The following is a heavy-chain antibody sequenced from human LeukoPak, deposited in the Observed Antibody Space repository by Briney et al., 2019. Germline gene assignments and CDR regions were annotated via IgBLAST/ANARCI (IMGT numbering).Heavy chain of an antibody. CDR3: ARGSWQLAEEVH. V-gene: IGHV4-39*07. D-gene: IGHD6-6*01. J-gene: IGHJ4*02. CDR2: IYYSGST. CDR1: GGSISTSSYY. Sequence: PSETLSLTCTVSGGSISTSSYYWGWIRQPPVKGLECIGNIYYSGSTYYNPSLRSRVTISVDTSKNQFSLKLSSVTAADTAVYYCARGSWQLAEEVHWGQGTLVTVSS.